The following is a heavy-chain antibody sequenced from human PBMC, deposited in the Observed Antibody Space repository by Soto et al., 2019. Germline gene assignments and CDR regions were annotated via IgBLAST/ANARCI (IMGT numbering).Heavy chain of an antibody. CDR2: INAGNGNT. CDR1: GYTFTSYS. V-gene: IGHV1-3*01. D-gene: IGHD3-16*01. Sequence: QVQLVQSGAEVKKPGASVKVSCKAYGYTFTSYSMHWVRQAPGQRLEWMGWINAGNGNTKYSQKFQGRVTITRDTSASTAYMELSSLRSEDTAVYYSARGLNVYYFDYWGQGTLVTVSS. J-gene: IGHJ4*02. CDR3: ARGLNVYYFDY.